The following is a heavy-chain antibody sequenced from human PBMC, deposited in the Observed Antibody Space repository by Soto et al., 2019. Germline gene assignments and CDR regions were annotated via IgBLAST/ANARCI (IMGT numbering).Heavy chain of an antibody. CDR1: EGTFSSYA. J-gene: IGHJ6*02. CDR2: IIPIFGTA. CDR3: ARDLDTAMVYYYYGMDV. Sequence: QVQLVQSGAEVKKPGSSVKVSCKASEGTFSSYAISWVRQAPGQGLEWMGGIIPIFGTANYAQKFQGRVTITADESTSTAYMELSSLRSEDTAVYYCARDLDTAMVYYYYGMDVWGQGTTVTVSS. D-gene: IGHD5-18*01. V-gene: IGHV1-69*01.